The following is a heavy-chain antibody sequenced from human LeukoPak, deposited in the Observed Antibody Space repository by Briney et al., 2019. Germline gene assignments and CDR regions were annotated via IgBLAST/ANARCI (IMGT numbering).Heavy chain of an antibody. D-gene: IGHD6-13*01. Sequence: ASVKVSCKASGYTFTSYYMHWVRQAPGQGLEWMGIINPSGGSTSYAQKFQGRVTMTRDTSTSTVYMELSSLRSEDTAVYYCARDGEDIAAAGTYYFDYWGQGTLVTVSS. CDR1: GYTFTSYY. J-gene: IGHJ4*02. V-gene: IGHV1-46*01. CDR2: INPSGGST. CDR3: ARDGEDIAAAGTYYFDY.